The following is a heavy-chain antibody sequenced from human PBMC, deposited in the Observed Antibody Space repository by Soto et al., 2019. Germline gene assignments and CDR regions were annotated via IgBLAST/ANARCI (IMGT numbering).Heavy chain of an antibody. V-gene: IGHV4-39*01. CDR2: IYYSGST. D-gene: IGHD2-2*01. Sequence: SETLSLTCTVSGGSISSSSYYWGWIRQPPGKGLEWIGSIYYSGSTYYNPSLKSRVTISVDTSKNQFSLKLSSVTAADTAVYYCARRVLGYCSSTSRPLDYYYYMDVWGKGTTVTVSS. J-gene: IGHJ6*03. CDR3: ARRVLGYCSSTSRPLDYYYYMDV. CDR1: GGSISSSSYY.